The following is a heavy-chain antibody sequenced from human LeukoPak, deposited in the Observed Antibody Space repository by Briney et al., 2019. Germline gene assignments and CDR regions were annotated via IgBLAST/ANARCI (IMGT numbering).Heavy chain of an antibody. Sequence: GGSLRLSCTASAAIFSSNAMHWVRQAPGKGLEWVSFIYSDNTHYSDSVKGRFTISRDNSKNTLYLQMNSLRAEDTAVYYCARRAGAYSHPYDYWGQGTLVTVSS. J-gene: IGHJ4*02. CDR3: ARRAGAYSHPYDY. CDR2: IYSDNT. CDR1: AAIFSSNA. D-gene: IGHD4/OR15-4a*01. V-gene: IGHV3-53*01.